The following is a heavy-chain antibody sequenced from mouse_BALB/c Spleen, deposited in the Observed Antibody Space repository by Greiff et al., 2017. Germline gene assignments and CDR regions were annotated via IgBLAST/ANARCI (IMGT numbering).Heavy chain of an antibody. J-gene: IGHJ4*01. CDR3: ARIITTVVDYYAMDY. D-gene: IGHD1-1*01. CDR2: ISSGGSYT. CDR1: GFTFSSYG. Sequence: EVKLVESGGDLVKPGGSLKLSCAASGFTFSSYGMSWVRQTPDKRLEWVATISSGGSYTYYPDSVKGRFTISRDNAKNTLYLQMSSLKSEDTAMYYCARIITTVVDYYAMDYWGQGTSVTVSS. V-gene: IGHV5-6*01.